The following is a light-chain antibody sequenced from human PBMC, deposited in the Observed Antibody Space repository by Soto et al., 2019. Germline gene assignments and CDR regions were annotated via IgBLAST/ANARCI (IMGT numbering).Light chain of an antibody. CDR3: QQYNNWPPGT. V-gene: IGKV3-15*01. CDR1: QSVNSN. CDR2: VAS. J-gene: IGKJ1*01. Sequence: EIVMTQSPATLSVSPGERATLSCRASQSVNSNLAWYQQKPGQAPRLLIYVASTRATGIPARFSGSGSGTEFTLTISSLQSEDFAVYYCQQYNNWPPGTFGQGTKVDIK.